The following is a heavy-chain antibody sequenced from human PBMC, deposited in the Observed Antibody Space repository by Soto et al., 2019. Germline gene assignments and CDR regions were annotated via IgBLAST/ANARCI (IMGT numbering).Heavy chain of an antibody. V-gene: IGHV4-31*03. J-gene: IGHJ4*02. Sequence: SETLSLTCTVSGGSISSGGYYWSWIRQHPGKGLEWIGYIYYSGSTYYNPSLKSRVTISVDTSKNQFSLKLSSVTAADTAVYYCAREAPAYYDSSGYLNWGQGTLVTVSS. D-gene: IGHD3-22*01. CDR3: AREAPAYYDSSGYLN. CDR1: GGSISSGGYY. CDR2: IYYSGST.